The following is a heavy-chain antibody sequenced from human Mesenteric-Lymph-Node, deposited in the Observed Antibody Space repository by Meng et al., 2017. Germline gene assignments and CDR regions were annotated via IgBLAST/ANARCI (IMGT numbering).Heavy chain of an antibody. Sequence: QVQLQESGPGLVKPSGTLSLTCAVSGDSVSTSYYWSWIRQSPGKRLELIGYIYYTGRTDYNPSLKSRVTISVDTSKNQFSLRLNSVTAADTAVYYCARMIGSGPFDYWGQGTLVTVSS. D-gene: IGHD6-19*01. CDR1: GDSVSTSYY. J-gene: IGHJ4*02. V-gene: IGHV4-61*01. CDR3: ARMIGSGPFDY. CDR2: IYYTGRT.